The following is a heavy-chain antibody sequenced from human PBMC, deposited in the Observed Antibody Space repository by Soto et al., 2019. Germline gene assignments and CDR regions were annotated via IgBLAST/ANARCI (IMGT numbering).Heavy chain of an antibody. V-gene: IGHV1-2*04. CDR3: ARDPNSRGTAMVYYYYGMDV. J-gene: IGHJ6*02. D-gene: IGHD5-18*01. CDR1: GYTFTGYY. CDR2: INPNSGGT. Sequence: ASVKVSCKASGYTFTGYYMHWVRQAPGQGLEWMGWINPNSGGTNYAQKFQGWVTMTRDTSISTAYMELSRLRSDDTAVYYCARDPNSRGTAMVYYYYGMDVWGQGTTVTVSS.